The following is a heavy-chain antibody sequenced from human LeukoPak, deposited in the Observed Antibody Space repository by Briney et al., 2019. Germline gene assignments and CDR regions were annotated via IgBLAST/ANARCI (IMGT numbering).Heavy chain of an antibody. Sequence: GSLRLSCAASGFTFSTFAMIWVRQPPGKGLEWVSSIFPSDGEIHYADSVRGRFTISRDNSKSPLSLQMNSLRAEDTAIYYCATYRQVLLPFESWGQGTLVTVSS. V-gene: IGHV3-23*01. CDR3: ATYRQVLLPFES. CDR2: IFPSDGEI. J-gene: IGHJ4*02. CDR1: GFTFSTFA. D-gene: IGHD2-8*02.